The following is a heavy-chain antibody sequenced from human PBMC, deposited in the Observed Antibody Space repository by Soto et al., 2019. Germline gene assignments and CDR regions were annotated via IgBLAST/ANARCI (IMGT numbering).Heavy chain of an antibody. CDR3: ARVKKGDQLLWTPFDY. J-gene: IGHJ4*02. Sequence: SETLSLTCTASGGSISSGGYYWSWIRQHPGKGLEWIGYIYYSGSTYYNPSLKSRVTISVDTSKNQFSLKLSSVTAADAAVYYCARVKKGDQLLWTPFDYWGQGTLVTVSS. V-gene: IGHV4-31*03. CDR2: IYYSGST. CDR1: GGSISSGGYY. D-gene: IGHD2-2*01.